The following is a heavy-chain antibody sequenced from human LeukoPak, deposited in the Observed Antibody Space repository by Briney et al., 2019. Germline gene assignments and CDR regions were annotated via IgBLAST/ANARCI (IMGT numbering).Heavy chain of an antibody. V-gene: IGHV3-33*06. J-gene: IGHJ5*02. CDR2: IWYDGSNK. Sequence: PGGSLRLSCAASGFTVSSYGMHWVRQAPGKGLEWVAVIWYDGSNKYYADSVKGRFTISRDNSKNTLYLQMDSLRVEDTAVYYCAKEKERCYSSSWYWFGPWGQGTLVTVSS. CDR3: AKEKERCYSSSWYWFGP. D-gene: IGHD6-13*01. CDR1: GFTVSSYG.